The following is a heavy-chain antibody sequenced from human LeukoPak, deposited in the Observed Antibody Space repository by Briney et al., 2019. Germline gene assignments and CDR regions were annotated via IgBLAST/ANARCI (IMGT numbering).Heavy chain of an antibody. D-gene: IGHD4/OR15-4a*01. CDR1: GFTFSSYA. CDR3: AKSGLSRFDY. J-gene: IGHJ4*02. Sequence: GGSLRLSCAASGFTFSSYAMSWVRQSPGKGLEWVSPFSGSGGSTYYADSAKGRFTISRDNSKNTLYLQMNSLRADDTAVYYCAKSGLSRFDYWGQGTLVTVSS. V-gene: IGHV3-23*01. CDR2: FSGSGGST.